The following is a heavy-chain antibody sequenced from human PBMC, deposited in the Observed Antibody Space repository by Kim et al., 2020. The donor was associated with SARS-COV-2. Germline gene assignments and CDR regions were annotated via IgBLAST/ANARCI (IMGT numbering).Heavy chain of an antibody. J-gene: IGHJ6*02. V-gene: IGHV4-30-4*01. CDR3: ARGSKTGYSQRKYYYYGMDV. Sequence: SETLSLTCTVSGGSISSGDYYWSWIRQPPGKGLEWIGNIYYSGSTYYNPSLKSRVTISVDTSKNQFSLKLSSVTAADTAVYYCARGSKTGYSQRKYYYYGMDVWGQGTTVTVSS. CDR1: GGSISSGDYY. D-gene: IGHD5-18*01. CDR2: IYYSGST.